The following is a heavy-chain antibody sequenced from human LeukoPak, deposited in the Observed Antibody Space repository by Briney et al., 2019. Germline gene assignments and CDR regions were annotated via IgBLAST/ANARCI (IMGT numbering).Heavy chain of an antibody. D-gene: IGHD3-3*01. J-gene: IGHJ4*02. CDR3: ARGEPTNYDFWSGYPGKYYFDY. CDR1: ARSFSGYY. Sequence: PSQSLSPXCPLYARSFSGYYWGWVRQPPGKWLEWLGEINHSGSTNYNPSLKSLVTRSVDTSKNQFSLKLSSVTAADTAVYYCARGEPTNYDFWSGYPGKYYFDYWGQGTLVTVSS. CDR2: INHSGST. V-gene: IGHV4-34*01.